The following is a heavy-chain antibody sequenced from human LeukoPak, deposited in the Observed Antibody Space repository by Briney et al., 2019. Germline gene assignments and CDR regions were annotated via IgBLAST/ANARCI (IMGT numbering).Heavy chain of an antibody. CDR3: ARVWTSIVYNWFDP. Sequence: SETLSLTCAVYGGSFSGYYWSWIRQPPGKGLEWIGEINHSGSTNYNPSLKGRVTISVDTSKNQFSLKLSSVTAADTAVYYCARVWTSIVYNWFDPWGQGTLVTVSS. D-gene: IGHD6-6*01. CDR1: GGSFSGYY. CDR2: INHSGST. V-gene: IGHV4-34*01. J-gene: IGHJ5*02.